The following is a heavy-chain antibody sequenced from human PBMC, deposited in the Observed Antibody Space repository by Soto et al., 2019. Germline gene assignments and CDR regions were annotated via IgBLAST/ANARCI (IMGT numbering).Heavy chain of an antibody. J-gene: IGHJ4*02. CDR1: GFTFSSYG. CDR2: ISYDGSNK. D-gene: IGHD3-22*01. Sequence: PGGSLRLSCAASGFTFSSYGIHWARQAPGKGLEWVALISYDGSNKYYADSVKGRFTISRDNSKNTLYLQMNSLRAEDTAMYYCAKDAPYYYDSSGYYGPFDYWGQGTLVTVSS. CDR3: AKDAPYYYDSSGYYGPFDY. V-gene: IGHV3-30*18.